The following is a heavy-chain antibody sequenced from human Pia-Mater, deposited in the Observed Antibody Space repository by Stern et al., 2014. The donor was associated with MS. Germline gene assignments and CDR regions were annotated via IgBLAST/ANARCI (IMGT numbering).Heavy chain of an antibody. V-gene: IGHV3-23*04. J-gene: IGHJ4*02. CDR2: ISGSGGST. Sequence: EVKLVESGGGLAQPGGSLRLSCAGSGFTFSDYAMSWVRQAPGKGLEGVSGISGSGGSTYYAASVQGRFNISRDKSMDTMYLQMSSLRVDDTAVYYCAKGSRIVGSTEFDSWGQGTLVTVSS. CDR1: GFTFSDYA. D-gene: IGHD1-26*01. CDR3: AKGSRIVGSTEFDS.